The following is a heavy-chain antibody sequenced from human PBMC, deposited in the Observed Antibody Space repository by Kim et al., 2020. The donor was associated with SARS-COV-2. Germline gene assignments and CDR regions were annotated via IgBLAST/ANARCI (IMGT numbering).Heavy chain of an antibody. CDR1: GFTFSSYW. CDR2: IKQDGSEK. D-gene: IGHD3-10*01. CDR3: ARVGVDYYYGSGSYYNGYYYYGMDV. J-gene: IGHJ6*02. Sequence: GGSLRLSCAASGFTFSSYWMSWVRQAPGKGLEWVANIKQDGSEKYYVDSVKGRFTISRDNAKNSLYLQMNSLRAEDTAVYYCARVGVDYYYGSGSYYNGYYYYGMDVWGQGTTVTVSS. V-gene: IGHV3-7*01.